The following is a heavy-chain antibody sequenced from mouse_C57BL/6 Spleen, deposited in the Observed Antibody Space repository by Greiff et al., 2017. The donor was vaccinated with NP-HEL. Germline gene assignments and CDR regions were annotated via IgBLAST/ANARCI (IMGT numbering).Heavy chain of an antibody. J-gene: IGHJ1*03. CDR3: AREATVVPYWYFDV. Sequence: ESGPGLVKPSQSLSLTCSVTGYSITSGYYWNWIRQSPGNKLEWMGYISYDGSNNYNPSLKNRISITRDTSKNQYFLKLNSVTTEDTATYYCAREATVVPYWYFDVWGTGTTVTVSS. D-gene: IGHD1-1*01. CDR2: ISYDGSN. CDR1: GYSITSGYY. V-gene: IGHV3-6*01.